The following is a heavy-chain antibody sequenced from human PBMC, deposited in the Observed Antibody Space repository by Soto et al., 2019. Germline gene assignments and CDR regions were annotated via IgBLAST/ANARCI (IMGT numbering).Heavy chain of an antibody. Sequence: ASGKVSCDASGYTFTGYYMHWVLQAPGQGLEWMGWINPNSGGTNYAQKFQGWVTMTRDTSISTAYMELSRLRSDDTAVYYCARGARYYYFDYWGQGTLVTVSS. V-gene: IGHV1-2*04. CDR2: INPNSGGT. D-gene: IGHD2-21*01. J-gene: IGHJ4*02. CDR3: ARGARYYYFDY. CDR1: GYTFTGYY.